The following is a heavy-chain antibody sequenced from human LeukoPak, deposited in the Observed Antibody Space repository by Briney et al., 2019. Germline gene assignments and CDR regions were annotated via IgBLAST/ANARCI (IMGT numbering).Heavy chain of an antibody. CDR1: GYTFTASF. CDR2: INPSSGDT. J-gene: IGHJ5*02. Sequence: ASVKVSCKASGYTFTASFLHWVRQAPGQGLEWMGWINPSSGDTNSVQKFQDRVTMTRDTSINTAYMELSRLRSDDTAVCYCAREILRRGWFDTWGQGTLITVSS. V-gene: IGHV1-2*02. D-gene: IGHD3-16*01. CDR3: AREILRRGWFDT.